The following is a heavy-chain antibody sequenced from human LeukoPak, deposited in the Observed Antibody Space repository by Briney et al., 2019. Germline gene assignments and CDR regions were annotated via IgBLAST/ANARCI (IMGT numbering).Heavy chain of an antibody. CDR3: VIFIMGTTTTDY. CDR1: GGSFSGYY. Sequence: SRTLSLTCAVYGGSFSGYYWSWIRQPPGKGLEWIGEINHSGSTNYNPSLKSRVTISVDTSKNQFSLNLSSVTDTAVYYCVIFIMGTTTTDYWGQGTLVTVSS. D-gene: IGHD1-26*01. CDR2: INHSGST. J-gene: IGHJ4*02. V-gene: IGHV4-34*01.